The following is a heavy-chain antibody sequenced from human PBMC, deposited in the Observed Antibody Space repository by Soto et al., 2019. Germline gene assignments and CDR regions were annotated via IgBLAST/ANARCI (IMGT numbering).Heavy chain of an antibody. V-gene: IGHV5-10-1*01. CDR2: IDPSESYI. D-gene: IGHD2-15*01. CDR1: GYTFSSYW. J-gene: IGHJ6*02. CDR3: ARHRRVSDSFYGMHV. Sequence: PGESLKISGKLSGYTFSSYWIAWVRQMPGKGLERMGRIDPSESYIKYGLSFQGHVTMSVDMSISTAYLQWSSLKASDTPIYFCARHRRVSDSFYGMHVCRQGTTVTVS.